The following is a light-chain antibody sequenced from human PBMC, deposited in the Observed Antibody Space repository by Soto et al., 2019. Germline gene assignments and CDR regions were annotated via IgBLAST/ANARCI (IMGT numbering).Light chain of an antibody. CDR2: SAS. CDR3: QQYNNWPLT. V-gene: IGKV3-15*01. CDR1: HSIISD. J-gene: IGKJ1*01. Sequence: EVVMTQSPATLSVSPGERATLSCRASHSIISDLAWYQQKPGQGPKLLIYSASTRATGIPARISGSGSETEFTLTISSLQSEDFALYYCQQYNNWPLTFGQGTKVDIK.